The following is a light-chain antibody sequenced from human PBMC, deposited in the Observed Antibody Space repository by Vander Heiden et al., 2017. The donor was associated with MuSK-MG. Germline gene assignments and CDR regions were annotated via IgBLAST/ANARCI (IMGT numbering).Light chain of an antibody. V-gene: IGLV2-14*03. Sequence: QSPLTQAAAVSGSLGPSITISCTGTSSDVGSYNYVCWYQQHPSKAPKLMIYDVSKQPSGISNRFSGSKSGNTASLTISGLQADDEADYYCSSYTSSSTLYVFGTGTKVTVL. J-gene: IGLJ1*01. CDR2: DVS. CDR1: SSDVGSYNY. CDR3: SSYTSSSTLYV.